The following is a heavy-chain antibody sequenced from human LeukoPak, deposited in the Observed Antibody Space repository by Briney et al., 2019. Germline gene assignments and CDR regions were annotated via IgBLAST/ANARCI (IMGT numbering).Heavy chain of an antibody. CDR3: ARDALVPDGFDL. D-gene: IGHD6-13*01. Sequence: GGSLRLSCAGSGFAFTRDWLHWVRQAPGKGLEWVSVFYPGGTTYYADSVKGRFSISRDNSKNIVSLQMNSLRAEDTAVYYCARDALVPDGFDLWGQGTMVTVSS. J-gene: IGHJ3*01. CDR2: FYPGGTT. CDR1: GFAFTRDW. V-gene: IGHV3-66*01.